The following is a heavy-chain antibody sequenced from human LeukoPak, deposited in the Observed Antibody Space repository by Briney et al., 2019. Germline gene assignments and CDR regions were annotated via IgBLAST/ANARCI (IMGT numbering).Heavy chain of an antibody. J-gene: IGHJ4*02. CDR1: GYSFTSYT. CDR2: INAGNGNT. D-gene: IGHD6-19*01. Sequence: ASVKVSCKASGYSFTSYTMHWVRQATGQRLEWMGWINAGNGNTKYSQKFQGSVTFTRDTSANTAYMELSSLRSEDTAVYYCASLGLVLDYWGQGTLVTVSS. V-gene: IGHV1-3*01. CDR3: ASLGLVLDY.